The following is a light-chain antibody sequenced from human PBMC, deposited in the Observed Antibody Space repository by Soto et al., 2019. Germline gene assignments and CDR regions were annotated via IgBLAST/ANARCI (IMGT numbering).Light chain of an antibody. J-gene: IGLJ1*01. V-gene: IGLV1-40*01. CDR1: NSNIGLGYD. Sequence: QSVLTQPPSVSGAPGQRVTISCTGSNSNIGLGYDVHWYQQVPGRAPKLLIYGNTKRPSGVPDRFSGSKSGTSASLAITGLQAEDEADYYCQSYDNILSGFYVFGTGTKLTVL. CDR2: GNT. CDR3: QSYDNILSGFYV.